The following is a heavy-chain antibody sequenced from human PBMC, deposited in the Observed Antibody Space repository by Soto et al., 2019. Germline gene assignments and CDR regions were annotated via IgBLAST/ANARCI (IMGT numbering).Heavy chain of an antibody. J-gene: IGHJ4*02. D-gene: IGHD1-26*01. V-gene: IGHV3-23*01. CDR1: ELTFSNYA. CDR2: ISYGGGTT. Sequence: GGSLRLSCAASELTFSNYAMSWVRQAPGKGLEWVSAISYGGGTTYYADSVKGRFTISRDNSKNTLYLQMNSLRAEDTAVYYCARRGSGSYYDYWGQGTLVTVSS. CDR3: ARRGSGSYYDY.